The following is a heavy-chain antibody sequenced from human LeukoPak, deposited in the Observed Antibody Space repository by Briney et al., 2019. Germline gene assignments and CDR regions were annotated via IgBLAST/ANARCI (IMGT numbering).Heavy chain of an antibody. Sequence: GGSLRLSCAASGFTFSSYAMHWVRQAPGKGLEWVAVISYDGSNKYYADSVKGRFTISRDNSKNTLYLQMNSLRAEDTAVYYCARDSLYEVRGQYFQHWGQGTLVTVSS. CDR3: ARDSLYEVRGQYFQH. J-gene: IGHJ1*01. V-gene: IGHV3-30-3*01. CDR1: GFTFSSYA. D-gene: IGHD3-10*01. CDR2: ISYDGSNK.